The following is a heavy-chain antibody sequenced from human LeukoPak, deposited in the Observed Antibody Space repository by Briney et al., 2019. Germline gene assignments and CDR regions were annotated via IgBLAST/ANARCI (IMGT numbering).Heavy chain of an antibody. D-gene: IGHD6-19*01. Sequence: GGSLRLSCAASGFTFSDHYMDWVRQVPGKGLEWVGRTRNKANSYTTEYAASVKGRFTISRDDSKNSLYLQMNSLKTEDTAVYYCARETTVAGFDAFDIWGQGTMVTVSS. V-gene: IGHV3-72*01. CDR3: ARETTVAGFDAFDI. CDR1: GFTFSDHY. CDR2: TRNKANSYTT. J-gene: IGHJ3*02.